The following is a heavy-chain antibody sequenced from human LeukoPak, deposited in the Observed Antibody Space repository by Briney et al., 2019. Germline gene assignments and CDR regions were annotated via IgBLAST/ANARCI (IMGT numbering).Heavy chain of an antibody. CDR2: INPSSGGT. CDR1: GYTFTGYY. Sequence: GASVRVSCKASGYTFTGYYMHWVRQAPGQGLEWMGWINPSSGGTNYAQKFQGRVTMTRDTSISTAYMELSRLRSDDTAVYYCARGQDELLWFGEFDYYYYYGMDVWGQGTTVTVSS. D-gene: IGHD3-10*01. V-gene: IGHV1-2*02. J-gene: IGHJ6*02. CDR3: ARGQDELLWFGEFDYYYYYGMDV.